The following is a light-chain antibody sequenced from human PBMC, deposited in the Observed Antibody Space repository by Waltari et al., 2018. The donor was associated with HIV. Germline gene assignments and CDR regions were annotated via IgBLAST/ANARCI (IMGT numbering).Light chain of an antibody. CDR1: QSLTIN. Sequence: EVVMTRSPAALSVSPGARATLSCRASQSLTINLAWYQQKPGQAPRLLIYSASTRATGVPARFSGSGSGTEFTLTISSLQSEDFAVYYCQQYNQWSRTFGQGTKVEIK. V-gene: IGKV3D-15*01. CDR2: SAS. CDR3: QQYNQWSRT. J-gene: IGKJ2*01.